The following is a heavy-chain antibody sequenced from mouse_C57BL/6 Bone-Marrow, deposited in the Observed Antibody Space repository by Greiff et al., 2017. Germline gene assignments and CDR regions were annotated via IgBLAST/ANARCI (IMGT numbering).Heavy chain of an antibody. V-gene: IGHV1-59*01. CDR1: GYTFTSYW. Sequence: VQLQQPGAELVRPGTSVKLSCKASGYTFTSYWMHWVKQRPGQGLEWIGVIDPSDSYTNYNQKFKGKATLTVDTSSSTAYMQLSSLTSEDSAVYYCARLTWTADWGQGTLVTVAA. J-gene: IGHJ3*01. D-gene: IGHD4-1*01. CDR3: ARLTWTAD. CDR2: IDPSDSYT.